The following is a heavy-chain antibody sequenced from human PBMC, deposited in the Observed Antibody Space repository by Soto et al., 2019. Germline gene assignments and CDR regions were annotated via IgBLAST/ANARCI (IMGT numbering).Heavy chain of an antibody. Sequence: ASVKVSCKASGYTFTAYYMHWVRQAPGQGLEWMGWINPNSGGTYYAQNFQGRVTMTRGTSTTPAYMELASLRSDDTAVYYCARGGGRGYNYLDPWGHGTLVTVSS. CDR1: GYTFTAYY. V-gene: IGHV1-2*02. J-gene: IGHJ5*02. CDR2: INPNSGGT. CDR3: ARGGGRGYNYLDP. D-gene: IGHD5-12*01.